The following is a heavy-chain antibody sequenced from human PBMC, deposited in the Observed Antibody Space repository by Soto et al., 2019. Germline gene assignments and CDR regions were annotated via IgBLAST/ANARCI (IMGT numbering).Heavy chain of an antibody. J-gene: IGHJ4*02. CDR2: IYHSGTT. CDR1: GGSISNGDYY. CDR3: ASASAVVGGGFDL. Sequence: SETLSLTCSVSGGSISNGDYYWTWIRQPPGKGLEWIGFIYHSGTTYYSPSLRSRLSISMDTSKNLFSLNLSSVIAADTAVYYCASASAVVGGGFDLWGPGTLVTVSS. V-gene: IGHV4-30-4*01. D-gene: IGHD5-18*01.